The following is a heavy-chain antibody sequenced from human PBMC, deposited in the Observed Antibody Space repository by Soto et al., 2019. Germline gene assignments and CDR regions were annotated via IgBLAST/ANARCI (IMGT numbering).Heavy chain of an antibody. CDR1: GFTFSSYG. CDR2: ISYDGSNK. Sequence: PGGSLRLSCAASGFTFSSYGMHWVRQAPGKGLEWVAVISYDGSNKYYADSVKGRFTISRDNSKNTLYLQMNSLRAEDTAVYYCAKEGSSSSYFDYWGQGTLVTVS. CDR3: AKEGSSSSYFDY. D-gene: IGHD6-6*01. J-gene: IGHJ4*02. V-gene: IGHV3-30*18.